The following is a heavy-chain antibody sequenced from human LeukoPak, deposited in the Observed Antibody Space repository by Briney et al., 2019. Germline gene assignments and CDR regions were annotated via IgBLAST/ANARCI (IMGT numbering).Heavy chain of an antibody. CDR1: GGSISSSGSY. J-gene: IGHJ4*02. CDR3: VRSGYSFLVDY. D-gene: IGHD5-18*01. V-gene: IGHV4-39*01. Sequence: PSETLSLTCTVSGGSISSSGSYWGGLRQPPGKGLEWIASMSYSGTTYYNPSLKSRVTISVDTSKNQFSLRLNSVTAADTAVYYCVRSGYSFLVDYWGQGTLVTVSS. CDR2: MSYSGTT.